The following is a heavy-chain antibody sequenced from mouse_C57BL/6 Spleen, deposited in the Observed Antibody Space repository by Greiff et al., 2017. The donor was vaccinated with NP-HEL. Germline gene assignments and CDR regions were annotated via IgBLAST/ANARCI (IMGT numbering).Heavy chain of an antibody. Sequence: VKLVESGPGLVQPSQSLSITCTVSGFSLTSYGVHWVRQSPGKGLEWLGVIWSGGSTDYNAAFISRLSISKDNSKSQVFFKMNSLQADDTAIYYCAIYDYGEVYAMDYWGQGTSVTVSS. J-gene: IGHJ4*01. CDR3: AIYDYGEVYAMDY. V-gene: IGHV2-2*01. D-gene: IGHD2-4*01. CDR2: IWSGGST. CDR1: GFSLTSYG.